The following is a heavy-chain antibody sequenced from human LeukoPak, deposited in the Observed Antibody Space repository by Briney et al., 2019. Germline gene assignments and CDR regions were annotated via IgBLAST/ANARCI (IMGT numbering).Heavy chain of an antibody. CDR3: ARDSRHCSSSSCYRQQLSLDY. V-gene: IGHV1-18*01. CDR2: ISAYSGNT. CDR1: GYTFTNNG. J-gene: IGHJ4*02. D-gene: IGHD2-2*01. Sequence: ASVKVSCKASGYTFTNNGISWVRQAPGQGLEWMGWISAYSGNTNYAQEFQGRVTMTTDTSTSTAYMELRSLRSDDTAIYYCARDSRHCSSSSCYRQQLSLDYWGQGTLVTVSP.